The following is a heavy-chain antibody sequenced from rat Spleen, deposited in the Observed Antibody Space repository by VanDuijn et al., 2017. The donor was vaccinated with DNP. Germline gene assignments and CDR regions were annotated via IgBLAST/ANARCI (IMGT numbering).Heavy chain of an antibody. J-gene: IGHJ4*01. CDR1: GYSITSNY. V-gene: IGHV3-1*01. Sequence: EVQLQESGPGLVKPSQSLSLTCSVTGYSITSNYWGWIRKFPGNKIEYIGHITYSGSTNYNPSLKSRISITRDTSRNQFFLQLNSLTTEDTATYYCARLRLEWEVRAMDAWGQGTSVTVSS. D-gene: IGHD1-1*01. CDR2: ITYSGST. CDR3: ARLRLEWEVRAMDA.